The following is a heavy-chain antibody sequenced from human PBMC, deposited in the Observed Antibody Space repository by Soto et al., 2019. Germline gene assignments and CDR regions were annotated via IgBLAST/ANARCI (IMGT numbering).Heavy chain of an antibody. CDR2: ISGYNGNT. CDR1: GYSFTTYG. CDR3: VRDTDYYHSRGPAPFES. J-gene: IGHJ4*02. V-gene: IGHV1-18*01. Sequence: QIQLVQSGTEVKRSGASVKVSCKTSGYSFTTYGLSWVRQAPGRGLEWVGWISGYNGNTNYAQKFQGTVILTTDTPKNTGYMEIKSLSSDDSAVYYWVRDTDYYHSRGPAPFESWGQGTQVTVSS. D-gene: IGHD3-22*01.